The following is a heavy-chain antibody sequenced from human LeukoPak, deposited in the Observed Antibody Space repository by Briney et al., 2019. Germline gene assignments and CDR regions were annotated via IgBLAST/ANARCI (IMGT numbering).Heavy chain of an antibody. D-gene: IGHD3-10*01. CDR3: AKDAAYYYGSGSYSDY. CDR2: IRYDGSNK. J-gene: IGHJ4*02. V-gene: IGHV3-30*02. Sequence: GGSLRLSCAASGFTFSSYGMHWVRQAPGKGLEWVAFIRYDGSNKYYADSVKGRFTISRDNSKNTLYLQMNSLRAEDTAVYYCAKDAAYYYGSGSYSDYWGQGTLVTVSS. CDR1: GFTFSSYG.